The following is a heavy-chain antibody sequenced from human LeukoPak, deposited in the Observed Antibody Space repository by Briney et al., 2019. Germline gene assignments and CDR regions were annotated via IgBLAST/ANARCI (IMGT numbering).Heavy chain of an antibody. Sequence: SETLSLTCTVSGGSMSDHDWSWIPQPPGKGLEWIGKVFYIGTTTYNPSLKSRVTMSVNTSKNQFSLELTSVTAADTAIYYCAGPYSSRFDYWGQGILVTVS. CDR2: VFYIGTT. V-gene: IGHV4-59*03. J-gene: IGHJ4*02. D-gene: IGHD2-21*01. CDR3: AGPYSSRFDY. CDR1: GGSMSDHD.